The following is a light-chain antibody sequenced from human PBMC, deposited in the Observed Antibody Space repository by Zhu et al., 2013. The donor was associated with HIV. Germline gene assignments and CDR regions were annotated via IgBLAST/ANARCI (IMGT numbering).Light chain of an antibody. CDR3: ATWDDSLNVVV. CDR1: SSNIGSYA. CDR2: NDD. V-gene: IGLV1-44*01. Sequence: QSALTQPPSTSGAPGQRVSIPCYGNSSNIGSYAVNWYLQVPGTAPQLLMFNDDQRPSGVSDRLSASKSGTSASLAISDLQPEDEANYYYCATWDDSLNVVVFGGGTKLTVL. J-gene: IGLJ2*01.